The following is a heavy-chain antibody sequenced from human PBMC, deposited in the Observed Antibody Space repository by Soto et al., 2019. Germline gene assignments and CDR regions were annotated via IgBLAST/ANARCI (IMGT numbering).Heavy chain of an antibody. CDR3: AKAGRGIAAASFDI. Sequence: EVQLLESGGGFVQPGGSLRLSCAASGFTFISDAMSCVRQAPGKGLEWGSATSGSGGSTYYADSVKGRFTISRDNSKNTMYLQMNSLRAEDTAVYYCAKAGRGIAAASFDIWGQGTMVTDSS. D-gene: IGHD6-13*01. CDR1: GFTFISDA. J-gene: IGHJ3*02. V-gene: IGHV3-23*01. CDR2: TSGSGGST.